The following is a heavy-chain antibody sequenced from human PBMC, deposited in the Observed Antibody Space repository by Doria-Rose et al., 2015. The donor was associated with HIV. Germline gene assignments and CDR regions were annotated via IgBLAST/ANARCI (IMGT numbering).Heavy chain of an antibody. V-gene: IGHV3-30*04. CDR1: GFTLSNFA. CDR2: ILYDGGNQ. J-gene: IGHJ6*02. D-gene: IGHD5-12*01. Sequence: GGGVVQPGRSLRLSCVASGFTLSNFAIHWVRQAPGKGLEWVSVILYDGGNQHYADSVKGRFTISRDNSKNTVYLQMDTLRPEDTAVYFCARDEFRGYDTYDGLDVWGQGTTVTVSS. CDR3: ARDEFRGYDTYDGLDV.